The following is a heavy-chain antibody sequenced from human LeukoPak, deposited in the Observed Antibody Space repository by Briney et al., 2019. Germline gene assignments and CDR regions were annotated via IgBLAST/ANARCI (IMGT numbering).Heavy chain of an antibody. CDR2: ISGSGGST. CDR3: AKDSAYDSSGYYLYYFDY. J-gene: IGHJ4*02. CDR1: GFTFSSYW. Sequence: PGGSLRLSCAASGFTFSSYWMSWVRQAPGKGLEWVPGISGSGGSTYYADSVKGRFTISRDNSKNTVYLQMSSLRAEDTAVYYCAKDSAYDSSGYYLYYFDYWGQGTLVTVSS. V-gene: IGHV3-23*01. D-gene: IGHD3-22*01.